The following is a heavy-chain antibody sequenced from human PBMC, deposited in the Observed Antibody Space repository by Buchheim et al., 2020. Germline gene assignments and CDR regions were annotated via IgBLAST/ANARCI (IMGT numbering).Heavy chain of an antibody. CDR1: GFTFSSYW. D-gene: IGHD2-15*01. J-gene: IGHJ4*02. V-gene: IGHV3-7*01. Sequence: EVQLVESGGGLVQPGGSLRLSCAASGFTFSSYWMSWVRQAPGKGLEWVANIKQDGSEKYYVDSVKGRFTISRDNAKNSPYLQMNSLRAEDTAVYYCARGGVLGYCSGGSCFGKYYFDYWGQGTL. CDR2: IKQDGSEK. CDR3: ARGGVLGYCSGGSCFGKYYFDY.